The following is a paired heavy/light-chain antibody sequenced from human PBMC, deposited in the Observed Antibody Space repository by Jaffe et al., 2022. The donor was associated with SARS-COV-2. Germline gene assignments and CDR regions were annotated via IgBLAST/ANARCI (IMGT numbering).Light chain of an antibody. Sequence: DIQMTQSPSSVSASVGDRVTITCRTSRIIGNYLVWLQQKPGKAPKPLIYAASTLQSGVPSNFIGSGSGTHFTLVINNLQPEDFATYYCQQYFDYPYTFGQGTKLETK. CDR3: QQYFDYPYT. CDR2: AAS. V-gene: IGKV1-16*02. J-gene: IGKJ2*01. CDR1: RIIGNY.
Heavy chain of an antibody. J-gene: IGHJ4*02. D-gene: IGHD6-19*01. V-gene: IGHV3-49*01. Sequence: EVQLVESGGDLVQPGQSLRLSCTTSGFPFVDHAMSWYRQAPGKGLEWVGFIRSKAYGGTAEYTASLKGRFIISRDDSKSIAYLQMNSLTAEDTAVYYCTGRNPSSAWYGRSDDWGQGTLVTVSS. CDR3: TGRNPSSAWYGRSDD. CDR2: IRSKAYGGTA. CDR1: GFPFVDHA.